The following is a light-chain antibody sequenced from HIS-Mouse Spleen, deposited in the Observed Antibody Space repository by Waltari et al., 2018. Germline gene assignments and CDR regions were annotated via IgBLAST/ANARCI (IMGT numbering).Light chain of an antibody. CDR3: QQYYSTLFT. CDR1: QSVLYSSNNKNY. V-gene: IGKV4-1*01. CDR2: CAS. Sequence: DIVMTQSPDSLAVCLGERATINCKPSQSVLYSSNNKNYLAWYQQKPGQPPKLLIYCASTRESGVPDRFSGSGSGTDFTLTISSLQAEDVAVYYCQQYYSTLFTFGPGTKVDIK. J-gene: IGKJ3*01.